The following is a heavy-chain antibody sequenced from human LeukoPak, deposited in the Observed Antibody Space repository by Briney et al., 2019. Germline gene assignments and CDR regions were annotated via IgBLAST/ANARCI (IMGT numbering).Heavy chain of an antibody. J-gene: IGHJ4*02. CDR1: GGSISSSGYY. D-gene: IGHD2-8*01. CDR2: IYYSGST. V-gene: IGHV4-39*07. Sequence: SETLSLTCTVSGGSISSSGYYWGWIRQPPGKGLEWIGSIYYSGSTYYNPSLKSRVTISVDTSKNQFSLKLSSVTAADTAVYYCAKRVAVCTNGVCYSYYFDYWGQGTLVTVSS. CDR3: AKRVAVCTNGVCYSYYFDY.